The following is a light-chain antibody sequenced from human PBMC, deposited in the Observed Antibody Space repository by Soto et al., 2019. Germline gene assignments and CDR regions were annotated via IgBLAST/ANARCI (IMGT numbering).Light chain of an antibody. CDR3: QQYNSYSPYT. Sequence: DIQMTQSPSTLSASVGDRVTITCRASQSISSWLAWYQQKPGKAPKLLIYDASSLESGVPSRFSGSGSGTAFNLTLSSLQPDDFATYYCQQYNSYSPYTFGQGTKLEIK. CDR2: DAS. J-gene: IGKJ2*01. CDR1: QSISSW. V-gene: IGKV1-5*01.